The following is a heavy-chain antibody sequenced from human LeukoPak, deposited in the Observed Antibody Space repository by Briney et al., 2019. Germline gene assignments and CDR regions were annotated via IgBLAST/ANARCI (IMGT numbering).Heavy chain of an antibody. CDR2: ISGSDGST. Sequence: GGSLRLSCAASGFTFSSYAMTWVRQAPGKGLEWVSSISGSDGSTYYADSVKGRFTISRDNSKNTLYLQMNSLRAEDTAVYYCAYMRGLYYGIDYWGQGTLVTVSS. J-gene: IGHJ4*02. V-gene: IGHV3-23*01. CDR1: GFTFSSYA. D-gene: IGHD3-10*01. CDR3: AYMRGLYYGIDY.